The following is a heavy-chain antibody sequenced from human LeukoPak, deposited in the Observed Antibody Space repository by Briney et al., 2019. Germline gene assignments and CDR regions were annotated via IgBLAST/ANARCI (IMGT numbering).Heavy chain of an antibody. CDR2: INPDASST. V-gene: IGHV3-74*01. CDR3: ARVQKDIVVVPAAIGAYYYYYGMDV. D-gene: IGHD2-2*01. J-gene: IGHJ6*02. CDR1: GFTFSSSW. Sequence: GGSLRLSCTASGFTFSSSWMYWVRQAPGKGLVWVSRINPDASSTDYADSVKCRFTISRDNAKNSLYLQMNSLRAEDTALYYCARVQKDIVVVPAAIGAYYYYYGMDVWGQGTTVTVSS.